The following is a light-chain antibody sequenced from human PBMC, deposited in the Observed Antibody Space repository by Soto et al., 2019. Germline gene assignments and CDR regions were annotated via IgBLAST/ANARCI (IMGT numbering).Light chain of an antibody. CDR1: SSDVGAYDY. CDR3: ASYTTTSTRV. CDR2: EVS. J-gene: IGLJ1*01. Sequence: QSVLAQPASVSGSPGQSIAISCTGTSSDVGAYDYVSWYQQHPDKAPKLMIYEVSNRPSGVSDRFSGSKSVNTATLTISGLQAEGEADYYCASYTTTSTRVFGTGTKVT. V-gene: IGLV2-14*03.